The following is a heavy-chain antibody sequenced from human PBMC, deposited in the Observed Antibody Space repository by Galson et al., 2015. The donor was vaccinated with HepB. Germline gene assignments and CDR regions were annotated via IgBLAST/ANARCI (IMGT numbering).Heavy chain of an antibody. CDR1: GFTFSSYA. J-gene: IGHJ2*01. D-gene: IGHD1-26*01. V-gene: IGHV3-23*01. CDR3: AKDAVPGSGSYYWFGYFDL. CDR2: ISGSGGST. Sequence: SLRLSCAASGFTFSSYAMSWVRQAPGQGLEWVSAISGSGGSTYYADSVKGRFTISRDNSKNTLYLQMNSLRAEDTAVYYCAKDAVPGSGSYYWFGYFDLWGRGTLVTVSS.